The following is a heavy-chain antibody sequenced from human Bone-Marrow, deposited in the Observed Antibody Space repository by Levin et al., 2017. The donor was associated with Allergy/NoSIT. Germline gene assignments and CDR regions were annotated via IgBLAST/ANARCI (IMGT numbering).Heavy chain of an antibody. D-gene: IGHD1-26*01. CDR2: ISGSGDST. J-gene: IGHJ4*02. CDR3: VKAVGSYGIAFFDY. V-gene: IGHV3-23*01. Sequence: PGGSLRLSCAGSGFSFGSYAMTWVRQAPGKGLEWVSTISGSGDSTYYGESVKGRFTISRDNSRDTLFLQMNRLRVEDTALYYCVKAVGSYGIAFFDYWGQGTRLTVSP. CDR1: GFSFGSYA.